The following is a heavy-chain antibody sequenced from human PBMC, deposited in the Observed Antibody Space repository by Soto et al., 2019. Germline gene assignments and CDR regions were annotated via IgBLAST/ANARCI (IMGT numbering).Heavy chain of an antibody. CDR2: ISGSGGST. Sequence: GGSLRLSCAASGFTFSSYAMSWVRQAPGKGLEWVSAISGSGGSTYYADSVKGRFTISRDNSKNTLYLQMNSLRAEDTAVYYCAKRVMITFGGVIAPFDYWGQGTLVTVSS. J-gene: IGHJ4*02. V-gene: IGHV3-23*01. CDR3: AKRVMITFGGVIAPFDY. CDR1: GFTFSSYA. D-gene: IGHD3-16*02.